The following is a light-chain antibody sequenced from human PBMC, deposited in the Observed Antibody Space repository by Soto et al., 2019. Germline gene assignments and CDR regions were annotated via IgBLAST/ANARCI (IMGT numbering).Light chain of an antibody. CDR3: SSYVGTNSYV. J-gene: IGLJ1*01. CDR2: EVS. Sequence: QSALTQPPSASGSPGQSVTISCTGTSSDVGGYDYVSWYKQHPGKAPKLMIYEVSKRPSGVPDRFSGSKSGNTVALTVSGLQAEDEADYYCSSYVGTNSYVFGTGTKGTV. CDR1: SSDVGGYDY. V-gene: IGLV2-8*01.